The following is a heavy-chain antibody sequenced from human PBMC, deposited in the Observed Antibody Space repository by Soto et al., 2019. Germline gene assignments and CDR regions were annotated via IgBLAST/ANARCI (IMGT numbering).Heavy chain of an antibody. CDR1: GFTFSSYG. V-gene: IGHV3-30*03. Sequence: GGSLRLSCAASGFTFSSYGMHWVRQAPGKGLEWVAIISYDGDNEYYADSVRGRFTISRDNSKNTLYLQTSSLRHEDTAVYYCARDYRRYGPFYFWGKGSLVTVAS. CDR2: ISYDGDNE. D-gene: IGHD2-15*01. J-gene: IGHJ4*02. CDR3: ARDYRRYGPFYF.